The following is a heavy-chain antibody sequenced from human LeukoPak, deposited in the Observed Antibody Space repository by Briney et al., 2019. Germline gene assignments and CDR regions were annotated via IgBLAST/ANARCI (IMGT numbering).Heavy chain of an antibody. CDR1: GFTFNKSW. V-gene: IGHV3-23*01. CDR3: AKDLGSSSPLVGDY. D-gene: IGHD6-13*01. CDR2: ISGSGGST. J-gene: IGHJ4*02. Sequence: GGSLRLSCAASGFTFNKSWMSWVRQAPGKGLEWVSAISGSGGSTYYADSVKGRFTISRDNSKNTLYLQMNSLRAEDTAVYYCAKDLGSSSPLVGDYWGQGTLVTVSS.